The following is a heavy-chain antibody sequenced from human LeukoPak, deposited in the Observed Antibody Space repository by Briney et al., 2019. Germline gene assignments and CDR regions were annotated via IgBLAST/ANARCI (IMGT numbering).Heavy chain of an antibody. V-gene: IGHV1-18*01. D-gene: IGHD6-19*01. J-gene: IGHJ4*02. CDR3: ARGRKAVAGAAPQHDY. CDR2: ISTYNGNT. CDR1: GYTFTSYG. Sequence: ASVKVSCKASGYTFTSYGINWVRQAPGQGLEWMGWISTYNGNTNYAQKLQGRVTMTTDTSTSTAYMELRSLRSDDTAVYYCARGRKAVAGAAPQHDYWGQGTLVTVSS.